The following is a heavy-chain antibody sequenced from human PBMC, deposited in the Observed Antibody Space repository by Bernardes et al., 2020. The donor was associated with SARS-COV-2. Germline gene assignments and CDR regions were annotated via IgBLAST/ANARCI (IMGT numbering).Heavy chain of an antibody. CDR1: GYTFSNFG. CDR3: LTSYSDSSGYFDY. Sequence: ASVKVSCKTSGYTFSNFGISWVRQAPGQGLEWMGWINNQGNTNYAQNFQGRVTLTTDTTTATAYMELRSLRIDDTAVYYCLTSYSDSSGYFDYWGQGTLVTVSS. CDR2: INNQGNT. J-gene: IGHJ4*02. V-gene: IGHV1-18*01. D-gene: IGHD3-22*01.